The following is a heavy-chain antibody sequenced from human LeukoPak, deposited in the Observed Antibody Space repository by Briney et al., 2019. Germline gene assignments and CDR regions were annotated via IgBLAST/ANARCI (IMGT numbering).Heavy chain of an antibody. J-gene: IGHJ4*02. CDR2: INPNSGDT. CDR3: ARGSALKGPRFPFDY. CDR1: GYTFTDYY. V-gene: IGHV1-2*02. Sequence: ASVAVSCKASGYTFTDYYMHWVRQAPGQRLEWMGWINPNSGDTKYAQKFQGRVTMTRDTSISTAYVELSRLTSNDTAVYYCARGSALKGPRFPFDYWGQGTLVTVSS. D-gene: IGHD4/OR15-4a*01.